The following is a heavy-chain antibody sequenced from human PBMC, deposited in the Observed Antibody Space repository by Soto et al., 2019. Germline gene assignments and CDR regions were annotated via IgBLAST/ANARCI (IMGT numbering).Heavy chain of an antibody. CDR2: IYPGDSDT. D-gene: IGHD3-10*01. Sequence: GESLKISCKASGYSFSTYWIAWVRQRPGKGLDWMGIIYPGDSDTRYSPSFQGQVTISVDKSIDPAYLEWTTLRASDSAMYYCAKQRSGYASGSDTFYFDFWGQGTLVTVSS. V-gene: IGHV5-51*01. CDR3: AKQRSGYASGSDTFYFDF. CDR1: GYSFSTYW. J-gene: IGHJ4*02.